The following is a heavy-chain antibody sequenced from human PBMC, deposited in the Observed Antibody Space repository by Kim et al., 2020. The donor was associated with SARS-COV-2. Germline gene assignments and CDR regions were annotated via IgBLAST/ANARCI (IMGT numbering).Heavy chain of an antibody. V-gene: IGHV3-49*02. Sequence: VKGRFIISRDDSKSIAYLQMNSLKTEDTAVYYCTRVKGSGWYAGVYYFDYWGQGTLVTVSS. CDR3: TRVKGSGWYAGVYYFDY. J-gene: IGHJ4*02. D-gene: IGHD6-19*01.